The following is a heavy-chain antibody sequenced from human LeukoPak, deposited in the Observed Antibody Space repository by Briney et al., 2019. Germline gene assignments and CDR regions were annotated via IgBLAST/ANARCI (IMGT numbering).Heavy chain of an antibody. J-gene: IGHJ3*02. CDR3: ATTMTAGPHAAFDI. V-gene: IGHV4-39*01. D-gene: IGHD1-1*01. CDR1: GASIRSRSYY. CDR2: LEYSGST. Sequence: SETLSLTCTLSGASIRSRSYYWAWIRQSPGKGPEWIGSLEYSGSTNYNLSTKSRVTMSVATSTNQFSLRLSSVTAADTAVYYCATTMTAGPHAAFDIWGQGTMVAVS.